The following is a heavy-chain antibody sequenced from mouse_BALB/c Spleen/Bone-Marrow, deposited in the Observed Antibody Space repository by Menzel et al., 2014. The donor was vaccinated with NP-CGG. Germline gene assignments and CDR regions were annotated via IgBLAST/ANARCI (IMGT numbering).Heavy chain of an antibody. J-gene: IGHJ2*01. V-gene: IGHV14-3*02. CDR2: IDPANGNT. Sequence: EVMLVESGAELVKPGASVKLSCTASGFNIKDTYMHWVKQRPEQGLEWIGWIDPANGNTKYDPNFQGKATITADTSSNTAYLQLSSLTSEDTGVYYCARDYDYFFDYWGQGTTLTVSS. CDR1: GFNIKDTY. D-gene: IGHD2-4*01. CDR3: ARDYDYFFDY.